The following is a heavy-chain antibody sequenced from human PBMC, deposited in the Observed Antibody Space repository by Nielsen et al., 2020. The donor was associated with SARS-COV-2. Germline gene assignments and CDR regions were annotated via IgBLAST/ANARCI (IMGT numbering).Heavy chain of an antibody. J-gene: IGHJ3*02. D-gene: IGHD1-26*01. CDR2: IRSKANDYAT. CDR3: TRVNPTSGSWFDAFDI. Sequence: GGSLRLSCAASGFTFSDSSMHWVRQASRKGLEWLGRIRSKANDYATEYPVSVKGRFIISRDDSKNMAYLLMNSLKIDDTAVYYCTRVNPTSGSWFDAFDIWGQGTLVTVSS. CDR1: GFTFSDSS. V-gene: IGHV3-73*01.